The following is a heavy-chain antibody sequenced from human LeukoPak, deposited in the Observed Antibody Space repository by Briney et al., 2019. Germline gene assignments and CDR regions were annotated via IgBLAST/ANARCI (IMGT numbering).Heavy chain of an antibody. CDR1: GGSISSYY. CDR2: IQSSGST. Sequence: SETLSLTCTVSGGSISSYYWSWIRQPPGKGLEWIGYIQSSGSTHYNPSLKSRVTISVDTSKNQFSLKLSSVTAADTAMYYCARISYSSGWNFDYWGQGTLVTVSS. J-gene: IGHJ4*02. D-gene: IGHD6-19*01. CDR3: ARISYSSGWNFDY. V-gene: IGHV4-59*01.